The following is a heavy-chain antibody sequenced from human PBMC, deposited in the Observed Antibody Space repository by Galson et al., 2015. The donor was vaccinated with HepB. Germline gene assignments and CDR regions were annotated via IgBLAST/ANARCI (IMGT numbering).Heavy chain of an antibody. Sequence: SLRLSCAASGFTFSGSAMHWVRQASGKGLEWVGRIRSKANSYATAYAASVKGRFTISRDDSKNTAYLQMNSLKTEDTAVYYCTSLETTVVTFGAFDIWGQGTMVTVSS. CDR1: GFTFSGSA. V-gene: IGHV3-73*01. J-gene: IGHJ3*02. CDR2: IRSKANSYAT. D-gene: IGHD4-23*01. CDR3: TSLETTVVTFGAFDI.